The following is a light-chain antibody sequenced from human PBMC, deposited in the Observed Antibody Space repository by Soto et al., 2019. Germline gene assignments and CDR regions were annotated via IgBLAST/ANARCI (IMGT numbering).Light chain of an antibody. Sequence: EIVMPQSPATLSVSPGERDTLSCRASQSVSSNLAWYQQNPGQAPRLLIYGASTRATGIPARFSGSGSGTEFTLTISSLQSEDFAVYYCKQYNNWPRTVGQGTKVAIK. CDR2: GAS. CDR3: KQYNNWPRT. V-gene: IGKV3-15*01. J-gene: IGKJ1*01. CDR1: QSVSSN.